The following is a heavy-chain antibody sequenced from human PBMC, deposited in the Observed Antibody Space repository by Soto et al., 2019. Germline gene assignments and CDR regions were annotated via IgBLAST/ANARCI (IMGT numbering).Heavy chain of an antibody. CDR2: IIPTFGTA. D-gene: IGHD5-12*01. CDR3: ARGNHRWLQGRYFDL. J-gene: IGHJ2*01. CDR1: GGTFSSYT. Sequence: QVQLVQSGAEVKKPGSSVTVSCKASGGTFSSYTISWVRQAPGQGLEWMGGIIPTFGTANYAQKFQGRVTNTADESTSTAYMELSSLRSDDTAVYYCARGNHRWLQGRYFDLWGRGTLVTVSS. V-gene: IGHV1-69*12.